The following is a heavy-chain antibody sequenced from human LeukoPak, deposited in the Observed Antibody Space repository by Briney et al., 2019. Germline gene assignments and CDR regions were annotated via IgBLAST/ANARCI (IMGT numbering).Heavy chain of an antibody. CDR3: ARDPSGYFNY. Sequence: SETLSLTCTVSGGSVSSGNYYWSWIRQPPGKGLEWIGYRHYSGSTNYNPSLKSRVTISVDTPKNQFSLKLSSVTAADTAVYYCARDPSGYFNYWGQGTLATVSS. CDR2: RHYSGST. V-gene: IGHV4-61*01. D-gene: IGHD3-22*01. CDR1: GGSVSSGNYY. J-gene: IGHJ4*02.